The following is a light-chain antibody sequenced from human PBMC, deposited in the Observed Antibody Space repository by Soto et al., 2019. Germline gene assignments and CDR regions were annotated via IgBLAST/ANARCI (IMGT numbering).Light chain of an antibody. J-gene: IGKJ5*01. CDR3: QQRRSWQVT. CDR2: DAS. Sequence: DIVLTKSPATLSLSPGERATLSCMASQSVSSYLAWYQQKPGQAPRLLIYDASNRATGIPARFSGSGSGTDFTLTISSLEPEDFAVYYCQQRRSWQVTFGQGTRLEIK. V-gene: IGKV3-11*01. CDR1: QSVSSY.